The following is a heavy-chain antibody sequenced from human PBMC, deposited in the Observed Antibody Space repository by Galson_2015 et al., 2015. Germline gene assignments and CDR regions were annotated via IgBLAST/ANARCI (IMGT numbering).Heavy chain of an antibody. D-gene: IGHD3-3*01. V-gene: IGHV1-69*13. CDR3: ARGHTTLGFLEWFPTDV. Sequence: SVKVSCKASGGTFSSYAISWVRQAPGQGLEWMGGIIPIFGTANYAQKFQGRVTITADESTSTAYMELSSLRSEDTAVYYCARGHTTLGFLEWFPTDVWGQGTTVTVSS. CDR2: IIPIFGTA. J-gene: IGHJ6*02. CDR1: GGTFSSYA.